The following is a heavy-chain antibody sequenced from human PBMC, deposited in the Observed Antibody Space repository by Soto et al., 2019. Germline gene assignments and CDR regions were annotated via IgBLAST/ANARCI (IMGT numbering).Heavy chain of an antibody. CDR1: GGSISSYY. CDR3: ARSRALGISDY. J-gene: IGHJ4*02. D-gene: IGHD7-27*01. Sequence: SETLSLTRTVSGGSISSYYWSWIRQPPGKGLEWIGYIYYSGSTNYNPSLKSRVTLSVDTSKNQFSLKLSSVTAADTAVYYCARSRALGISDYWGQGTLVTSPQ. CDR2: IYYSGST. V-gene: IGHV4-59*08.